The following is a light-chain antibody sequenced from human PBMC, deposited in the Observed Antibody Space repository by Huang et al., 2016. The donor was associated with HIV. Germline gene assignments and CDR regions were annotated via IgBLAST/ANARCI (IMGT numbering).Light chain of an antibody. V-gene: IGKV3-11*01. CDR3: QQRSKWPLT. CDR2: EAS. Sequence: EIVLTQSPATLSLSPGEIATLSCRASQNSGTYLAWYQQKHGQYPRLLIYEASSGATDIPARFSGSGSGTEFVLTINSLEPEDFAVYYCQQRSKWPLTFGGGTKVEIK. J-gene: IGKJ4*01. CDR1: QNSGTY.